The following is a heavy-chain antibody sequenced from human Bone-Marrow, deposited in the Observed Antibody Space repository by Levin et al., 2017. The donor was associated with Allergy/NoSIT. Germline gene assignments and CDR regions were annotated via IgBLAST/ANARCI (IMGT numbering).Heavy chain of an antibody. CDR3: ARQGGSNLLDSSPFDF. D-gene: IGHD3/OR15-3a*01. CDR2: IFPGDSDT. J-gene: IGHJ4*02. Sequence: KRGESLKISCQASGYTFTNFWFGWVRQVPGKGLEWIGIIFPGDSDTRYNPSFEGHVTLSVDTATSTAYLQWTALTASDTAMFYCARQGGSNLLDSSPFDFWGQGTLVTVSS. CDR1: GYTFTNFW. V-gene: IGHV5-51*01.